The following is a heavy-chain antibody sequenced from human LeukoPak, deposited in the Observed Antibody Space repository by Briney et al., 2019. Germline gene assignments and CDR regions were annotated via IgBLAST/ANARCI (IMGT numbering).Heavy chain of an antibody. Sequence: SETLSLTCTVSGGSISSYYWSWIRQPPGKGLEWIGYIYYSGSTNYNPSLKSRVTISVDTSKNQFSLKLSSVTAADTAVYYCARIDGYSSASDWGQGTLVTVSS. D-gene: IGHD6-25*01. CDR1: GGSISSYY. CDR3: ARIDGYSSASD. CDR2: IYYSGST. V-gene: IGHV4-59*01. J-gene: IGHJ4*02.